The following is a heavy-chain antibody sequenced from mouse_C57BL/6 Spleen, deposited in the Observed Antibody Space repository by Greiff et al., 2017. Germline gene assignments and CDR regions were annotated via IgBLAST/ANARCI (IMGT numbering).Heavy chain of an antibody. CDR2: IYPSDSET. CDR1: GYTFTSYW. J-gene: IGHJ3*01. CDR3: ARGLDSSGPWFAY. Sequence: QVQLQQPGAELVRPGSSVKLSCKASGYTFTSYWMDWVKQRPGQGLEWIGNIYPSDSETHYNQKFKDKATLTVDKSSSTSYMQLSSLTSEDSAVYSCARGLDSSGPWFAYWGQGTLVTVSA. D-gene: IGHD3-2*02. V-gene: IGHV1-61*01.